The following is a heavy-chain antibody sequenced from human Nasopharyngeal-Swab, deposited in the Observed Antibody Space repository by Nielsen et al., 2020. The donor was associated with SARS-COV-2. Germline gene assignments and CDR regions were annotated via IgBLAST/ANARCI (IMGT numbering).Heavy chain of an antibody. V-gene: IGHV3-23*01. CDR3: ARDPYYYDSSGYFNDAFDI. D-gene: IGHD3-22*01. Sequence: GGSLRLSCAASGFTFSSHPMSWVRQVPGKGLEWVSAISGSGGSTYYADSVKGRFTISRDNAKNSLYLQMNSLRDEDTAVYYCARDPYYYDSSGYFNDAFDIWGQGTMVTVSS. CDR1: GFTFSSHP. J-gene: IGHJ3*02. CDR2: ISGSGGST.